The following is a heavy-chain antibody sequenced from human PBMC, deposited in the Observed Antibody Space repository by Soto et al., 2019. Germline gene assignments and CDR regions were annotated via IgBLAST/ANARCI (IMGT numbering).Heavy chain of an antibody. D-gene: IGHD5-12*01. CDR3: ARDGGGSFDP. CDR1: GFTFTDYW. J-gene: IGHJ5*02. V-gene: IGHV3-74*01. Sequence: EVHLVESGGGLVQAGGSLRLSCAASGFTFTDYWTHWVRQAPGKGLVWVSRINSDGSRTSYADSVTGRFTISRDNAKNTLYLQMNSLRAEDTAVYYCARDGGGSFDPWGQGTLVTVSS. CDR2: INSDGSRT.